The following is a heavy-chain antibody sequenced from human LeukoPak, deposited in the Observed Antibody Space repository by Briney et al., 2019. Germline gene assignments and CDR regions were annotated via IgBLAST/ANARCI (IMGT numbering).Heavy chain of an antibody. CDR3: ARYCSGGSCGNAFDI. CDR2: IYPGDSDT. Sequence: GESLQISCKASGYSFATYWFAWVRQMPGKGLEWMGIIYPGDSDTRYSPSFQGHVTISADKSISTAYLQWSSLKASDTAMYYCARYCSGGSCGNAFDIWGQGTMVTVSS. J-gene: IGHJ3*02. D-gene: IGHD2-15*01. CDR1: GYSFATYW. V-gene: IGHV5-51*01.